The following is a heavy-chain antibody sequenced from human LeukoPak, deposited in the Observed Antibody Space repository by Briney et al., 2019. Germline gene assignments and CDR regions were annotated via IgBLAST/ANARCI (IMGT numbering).Heavy chain of an antibody. J-gene: IGHJ4*02. CDR3: TTGHYFDY. CDR2: IKGKTDSGTT. V-gene: IGHV3-15*01. Sequence: PGGSLRLSCAASGFTFSNAWMSWVRQAPGKGLEWVGRIKGKTDSGTTDYAAPVKGRFTISRDDSKNTLYLQVNSLKTEDTAVYYCTTGHYFDYWGQGTLVTVSS. CDR1: GFTFSNAW.